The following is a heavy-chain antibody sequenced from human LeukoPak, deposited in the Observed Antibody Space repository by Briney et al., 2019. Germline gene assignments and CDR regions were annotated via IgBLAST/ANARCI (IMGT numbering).Heavy chain of an antibody. CDR1: GGSISSYY. CDR3: ARASITMVRGVPYYYYGMDV. V-gene: IGHV4-59*12. CDR2: IYHSGST. J-gene: IGHJ6*02. Sequence: NPSETLSLTCTVSGGSISSYYWSWIRQPPGKGLEWIGYIYHSGSTYYNPSLKSRVTISVDRSKNQFSLKLSSVTAADTAVYYCARASITMVRGVPYYYYGMDVWGQGTTVTVSS. D-gene: IGHD3-10*01.